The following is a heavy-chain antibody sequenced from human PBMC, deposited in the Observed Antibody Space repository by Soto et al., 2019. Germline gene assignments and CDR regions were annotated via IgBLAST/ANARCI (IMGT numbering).Heavy chain of an antibody. Sequence: GRSHRLPYAASGFNFSSYAMSWVRQAPGKGLEWVSAISGSGGSTYYADSVKGRFTISRDNSKNTLYLQMNSLRAEDTAVYYCAKRYCSGGSCYFFDYWGQGTLVTVSS. CDR1: GFNFSSYA. J-gene: IGHJ4*02. CDR2: ISGSGGST. D-gene: IGHD2-15*01. V-gene: IGHV3-23*01. CDR3: AKRYCSGGSCYFFDY.